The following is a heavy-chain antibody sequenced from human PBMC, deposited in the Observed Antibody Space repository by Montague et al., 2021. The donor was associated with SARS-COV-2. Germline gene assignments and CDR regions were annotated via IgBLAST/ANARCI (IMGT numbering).Heavy chain of an antibody. CDR2: TYYRSKWDS. CDR1: GDSVSSQSVA. D-gene: IGHD3-9*01. Sequence: CAISGDSVSSQSVAWSWIRQSPSRGLEWLGRTYYRSKWDSDYAESVKRRLVITPDTSKNQVSLQLNSVIPEDTAVYFCASSGITLTGLDAFDIWGQGTMVTVSS. J-gene: IGHJ3*02. CDR3: ASSGITLTGLDAFDI. V-gene: IGHV6-1*01.